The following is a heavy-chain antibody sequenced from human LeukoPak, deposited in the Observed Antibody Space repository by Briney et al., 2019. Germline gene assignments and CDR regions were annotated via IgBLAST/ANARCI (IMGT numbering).Heavy chain of an antibody. Sequence: GRSLRLSCVASGFTFSSSAMHWVRQAPGKGLEWVAVISYDGSNKYYRDSVKGRFSISRDNSKNTLYLQMNSLRAEDTAVYYCAREYSSSWYYFDYWGQGTLVTVSS. J-gene: IGHJ4*02. D-gene: IGHD6-13*01. CDR2: ISYDGSNK. CDR1: GFTFSSSA. CDR3: AREYSSSWYYFDY. V-gene: IGHV3-30-3*01.